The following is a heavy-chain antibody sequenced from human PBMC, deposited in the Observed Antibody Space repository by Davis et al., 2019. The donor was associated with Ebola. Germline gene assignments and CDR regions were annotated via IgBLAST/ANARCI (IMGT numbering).Heavy chain of an antibody. CDR3: ARETSNYRLLLVY. CDR1: GFTFSSYE. V-gene: IGHV3-48*03. CDR2: ISSSGSTI. J-gene: IGHJ4*02. D-gene: IGHD4-11*01. Sequence: GSLRPSCAASGFTFSSYEMNWVRQAPGKGLEWVSYISSSGSTIYYADSVKGRFTISRDNAKNSLYLQMNSLRAEDTAVYYCARETSNYRLLLVYWGQGTLVTVSS.